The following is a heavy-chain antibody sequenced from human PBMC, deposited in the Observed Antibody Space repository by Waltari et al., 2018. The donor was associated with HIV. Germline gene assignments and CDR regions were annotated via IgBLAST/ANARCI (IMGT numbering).Heavy chain of an antibody. Sequence: EVQLVESGGGLVQPGGSLRLSCAASGFTSSCYCMYWVRQAPGKGLEWVSYISSSGSTIYYADSVRGRFTISRDNAKNSLYLQLNSLRAEDTAVYYCARDYSGTYADFDYWGQGTLVTVSS. CDR1: GFTSSCYC. CDR2: ISSSGSTI. V-gene: IGHV3-48*01. CDR3: ARDYSGTYADFDY. J-gene: IGHJ4*02. D-gene: IGHD1-26*01.